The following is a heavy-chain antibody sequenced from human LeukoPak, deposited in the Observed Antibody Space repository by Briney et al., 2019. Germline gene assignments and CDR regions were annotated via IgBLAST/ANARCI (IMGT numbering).Heavy chain of an antibody. CDR2: INQDGSQK. V-gene: IGHV3-7*01. Sequence: GGSLRLSCAASGFTFSSYWMTWVRQAPGKGLEWVASINQDGSQKYSVDSVKGRFTISRDNAKNTLYLQMNSLRAEDTAVYYCARVPNSSSWFGYFDYWGQGTLVTVSS. CDR3: ARVPNSSSWFGYFDY. CDR1: GFTFSSYW. D-gene: IGHD6-13*01. J-gene: IGHJ4*02.